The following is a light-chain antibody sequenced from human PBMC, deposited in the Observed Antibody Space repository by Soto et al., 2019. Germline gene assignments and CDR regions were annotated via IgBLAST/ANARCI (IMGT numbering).Light chain of an antibody. CDR1: SIDVGGYNY. Sequence: ALTQPRSVSGSPGQSVTISCTGTSIDVGGYNYVSWYQQHPGKAPKLMIYDVSKRPSGVPDRFSGSKSGNTASLTISGLQAEDEADYYCCSYAGSSWVXGTGTKVTVL. V-gene: IGLV2-11*01. CDR2: DVS. CDR3: CSYAGSSWV. J-gene: IGLJ1*01.